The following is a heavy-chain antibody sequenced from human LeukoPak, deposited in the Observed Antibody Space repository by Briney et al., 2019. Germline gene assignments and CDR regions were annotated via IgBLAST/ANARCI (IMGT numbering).Heavy chain of an antibody. Sequence: GGSLRLSCSASGFTFTTYGLHWVRQAPGKGLEWVAVISYNGGYRHYADSVKGRFTISRDNAKNSLYLQMNSLRAEDTAVYYCARWGPYDILTGRINWGQGTLVTVSS. CDR1: GFTFTTYG. J-gene: IGHJ4*02. D-gene: IGHD3-9*01. V-gene: IGHV3-30*12. CDR2: ISYNGGYR. CDR3: ARWGPYDILTGRIN.